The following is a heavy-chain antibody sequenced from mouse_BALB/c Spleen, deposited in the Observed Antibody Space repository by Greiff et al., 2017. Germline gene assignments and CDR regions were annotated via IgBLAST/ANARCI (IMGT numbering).Heavy chain of an antibody. CDR1: GYAFTNYW. Sequence: VQLQQSGAELVRPGTSVKISCKASGYAFTNYWLGWVKQRPGHGLEWIGDIYPGSGNTYYNEKFKGKATLTADKSSSTAYMQLSSLTSEDSAVYFCAREGNYGSSYVAWFAYWGQGTLVTVSA. J-gene: IGHJ3*01. V-gene: IGHV1-63*01. CDR2: IYPGSGNT. CDR3: AREGNYGSSYVAWFAY. D-gene: IGHD1-1*01.